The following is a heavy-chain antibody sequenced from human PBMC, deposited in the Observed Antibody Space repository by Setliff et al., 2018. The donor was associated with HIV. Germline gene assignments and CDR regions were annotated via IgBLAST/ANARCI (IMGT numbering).Heavy chain of an antibody. CDR1: GYTFTTYG. CDR3: SRSGVPPYYYYGMDV. D-gene: IGHD3-10*01. CDR2: INSYNGNS. V-gene: IGHV1-18*04. J-gene: IGHJ6*02. Sequence: ASVKVSCKASGYTFTTYGVNWVRQAPGQGLEWMGWINSYNGNSKFAQKFQGRVTMTTVTSTTTAFMELRSLKADDTGIYYCSRSGVPPYYYYGMDVWGQGTTVTVSS.